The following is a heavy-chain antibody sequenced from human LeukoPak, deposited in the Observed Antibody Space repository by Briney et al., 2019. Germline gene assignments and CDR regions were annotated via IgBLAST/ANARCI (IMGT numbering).Heavy chain of an antibody. D-gene: IGHD4-17*01. V-gene: IGHV3-48*03. CDR2: ISSSGSTI. CDR3: ARDMTTVTTPGSDYYYGMDV. CDR1: GFTFSSYE. J-gene: IGHJ6*02. Sequence: GGSLRLSCAASGFTFSSYEMNWVRQAPGKGLEWVSYISSSGSTIYYADSVKGRFTISRDNAKNSLYLQMNSLRAEDTAVYYCARDMTTVTTPGSDYYYGMDVWGQGTTVTVSS.